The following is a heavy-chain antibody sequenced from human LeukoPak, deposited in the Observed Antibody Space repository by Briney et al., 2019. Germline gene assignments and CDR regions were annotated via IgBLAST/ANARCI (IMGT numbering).Heavy chain of an antibody. J-gene: IGHJ4*02. CDR3: ASTTLGYCNGGSCYTLDY. V-gene: IGHV1-24*01. CDR2: FDPEKGET. Sequence: ASVKVSCKVSGYTLTELSMHWVRQAPGKGFEWMGRFDPEKGETIYAQKFQGRVTMTEDTSTDTAYMELSSLRSEDTAVYYCASTTLGYCNGGSCYTLDYWGQGTLVTVSS. D-gene: IGHD2-15*01. CDR1: GYTLTELS.